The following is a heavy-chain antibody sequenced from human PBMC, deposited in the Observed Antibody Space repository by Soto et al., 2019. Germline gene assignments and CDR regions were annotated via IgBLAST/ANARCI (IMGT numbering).Heavy chain of an antibody. CDR1: GFTFSSYW. D-gene: IGHD3-3*01. J-gene: IGHJ6*02. V-gene: IGHV3-74*01. Sequence: PGGSLRLSCAASGFTFSSYWMHWVRQAPGKGLVWVSRINSDGSSTSYADSVKGRFTISRDNAKNTLYLQMNSLRAEDTAVYYCARRYDFWSGYYPGYYYYGMDVWGQGTTVTVSS. CDR3: ARRYDFWSGYYPGYYYYGMDV. CDR2: INSDGSST.